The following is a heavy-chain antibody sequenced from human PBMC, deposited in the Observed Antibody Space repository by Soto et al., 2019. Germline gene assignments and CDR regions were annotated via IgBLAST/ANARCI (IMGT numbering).Heavy chain of an antibody. D-gene: IGHD2-21*02. J-gene: IGHJ6*02. Sequence: SVKVSCKASGGAFRTYAFSWVRQAPGQGLEWMGGIIPVFGTPNYAQKFQGRVTITADESTSTAYMELSSLRSEDTAVYYCARGQFVVLTIPYGMDVWGQGTTVTVSS. CDR3: ARGQFVVLTIPYGMDV. V-gene: IGHV1-69*13. CDR2: IIPVFGTP. CDR1: GGAFRTYA.